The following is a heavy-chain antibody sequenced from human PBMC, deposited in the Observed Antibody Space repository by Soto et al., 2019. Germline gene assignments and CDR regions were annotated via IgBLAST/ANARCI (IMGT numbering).Heavy chain of an antibody. CDR1: GGSISSYY. J-gene: IGHJ3*02. CDR3: ARAPGGVSSGYYTLIGFDI. D-gene: IGHD3-22*01. CDR2: IYYSGST. V-gene: IGHV4-59*01. Sequence: PSETLSLTCTVSGGSISSYYWSWIRQPPGKGLEWIGYIYYSGSTNYNPSLKSRVTISVDTSKNQFSLKLSSVTAADTAVYYCARAPGGVSSGYYTLIGFDIWGQGTMVTVSS.